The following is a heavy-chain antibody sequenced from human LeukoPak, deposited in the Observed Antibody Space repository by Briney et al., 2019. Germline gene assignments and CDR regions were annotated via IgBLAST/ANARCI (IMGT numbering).Heavy chain of an antibody. CDR3: ARGGSSWFAHFDL. V-gene: IGHV4-4*07. J-gene: IGHJ4*02. Sequence: KPSETLSVTCSVSGGSISHYYWAWIRQSAGTGLEWIGRIHRDGSTTYSPSLRSRVIMSIDTSKSQFSLRLDSVSVADTAIYYCARGGSSWFAHFDLWGLGALVTVSS. CDR1: GGSISHYY. CDR2: IHRDGST. D-gene: IGHD6-13*01.